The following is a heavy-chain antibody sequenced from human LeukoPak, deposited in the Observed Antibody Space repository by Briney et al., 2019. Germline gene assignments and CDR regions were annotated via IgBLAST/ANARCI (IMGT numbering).Heavy chain of an antibody. CDR1: GFSFSDYT. V-gene: IGHV3-21*01. Sequence: GGSPGLSCAAFGFSFSDYTMNWVRQAPGKGLEWVSSISSRGGYIHYADSLKGRFTISRENARNLLFLQLNSLRVEDTAAYYCARSRADSLDFWGRGTMVTVSS. CDR2: ISSRGGYI. J-gene: IGHJ3*01. CDR3: ARSRADSLDF.